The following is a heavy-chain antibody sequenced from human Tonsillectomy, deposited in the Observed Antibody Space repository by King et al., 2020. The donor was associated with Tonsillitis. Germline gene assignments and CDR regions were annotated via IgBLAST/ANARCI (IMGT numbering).Heavy chain of an antibody. CDR2: ILPIFGTP. CDR3: ARRGETDGVQWEAGEMDV. D-gene: IGHD1-26*01. V-gene: IGHV1-69*01. J-gene: IGHJ6*02. Sequence: GQLVQSGAEVKKPGSSVKVSCTASGGTFSTYFINWVRQAPGQGLEWMGGILPIFGTPHYAQKFQGRVTITADEFTSTAYMDLNSLTSDDTAVYYCARRGETDGVQWEAGEMDVWGQGTTVTVSS. CDR1: GGTFSTYF.